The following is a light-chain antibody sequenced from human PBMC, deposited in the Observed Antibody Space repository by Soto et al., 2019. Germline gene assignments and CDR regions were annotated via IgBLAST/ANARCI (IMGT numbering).Light chain of an antibody. CDR2: DAS. Sequence: EIVLTQSPATLSLSPVERATLSCRASQSVSSYLAWYQQKPGQAPRLLIFDASNRATGIPARFSGSGSGTDFTLTISSLQPEDFAVYHCQQRINWPLTFGGGTKVDIK. CDR1: QSVSSY. J-gene: IGKJ4*01. CDR3: QQRINWPLT. V-gene: IGKV3-11*01.